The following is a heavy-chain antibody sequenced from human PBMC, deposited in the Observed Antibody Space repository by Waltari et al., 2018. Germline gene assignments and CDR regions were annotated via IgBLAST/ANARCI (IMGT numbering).Heavy chain of an antibody. J-gene: IGHJ3*02. CDR3: ASMEAGSYFSAFDI. CDR2: SYSGGST. D-gene: IGHD1-26*01. Sequence: EVQLVESGGGLIQPGGSLRLSCAASGFTVSSNYMSWVRQAPGKGLEWVSVSYSGGSTYYADSVKGRFTISRDNSKNTLYLQMNSLRAEDTAVYYCASMEAGSYFSAFDIWGQGTMVTVSS. V-gene: IGHV3-53*01. CDR1: GFTVSSNY.